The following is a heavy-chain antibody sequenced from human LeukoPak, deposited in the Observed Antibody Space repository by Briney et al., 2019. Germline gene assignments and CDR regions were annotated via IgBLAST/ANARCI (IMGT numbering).Heavy chain of an antibody. CDR2: ISGSGGST. D-gene: IGHD3-22*01. J-gene: IGHJ4*02. V-gene: IGHV3-23*01. Sequence: GGSLRLSCAASGFTFSSYGMSWVRQAPGKGLEWVSAISGSGGSTYYADSVKGRFTISRDNSGNTLNLQMNSLRVGDTALYYCARAYGTNGYYQLPIDKWGQGTLVTVSS. CDR1: GFTFSSYG. CDR3: ARAYGTNGYYQLPIDK.